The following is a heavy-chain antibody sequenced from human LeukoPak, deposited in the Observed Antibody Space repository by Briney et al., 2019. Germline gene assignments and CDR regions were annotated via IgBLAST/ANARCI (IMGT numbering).Heavy chain of an antibody. CDR3: ATDLSRIAVAGTQVH. CDR2: FDPEDGET. D-gene: IGHD6-19*01. CDR1: GYTLTELS. V-gene: IGHV1-24*01. J-gene: IGHJ4*02. Sequence: ASVKVSCKVSGYTLTELSMHWVRQAPGKGLEWMGGFDPEDGETIYAQKFQGGVTMTEDTSTDTAYMELSSLRSEDTAVYYCATDLSRIAVAGTQVHWGQGTLVTVSS.